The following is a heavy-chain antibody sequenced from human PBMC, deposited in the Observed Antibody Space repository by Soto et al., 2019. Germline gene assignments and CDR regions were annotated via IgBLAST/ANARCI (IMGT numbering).Heavy chain of an antibody. Sequence: QVQLQQSGPGLVKPSQTLSLTCAISGDSVSTNSATWDWIRQSPSRGLEWLGRTYYRSKWENDYAVSMKGRITINPDTSNNQFXLQXXXVTXXDTXXXYXXXXIXXSWLDXWGQGTLVTVSS. CDR3: XXXIXXSWLDX. CDR2: TYYRSKWEN. CDR1: GDSVSTNSAT. J-gene: IGHJ5*01. V-gene: IGHV6-1*01.